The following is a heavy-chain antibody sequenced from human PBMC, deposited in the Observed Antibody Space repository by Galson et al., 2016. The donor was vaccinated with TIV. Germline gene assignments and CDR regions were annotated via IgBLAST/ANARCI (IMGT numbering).Heavy chain of an antibody. CDR1: GGSLTTYP. CDR2: SVPVFGPP. D-gene: IGHD2-21*02. Sequence: SVKVSCKASGGSLTTYPISWLRQAPGLGLEWMGRSVPVFGPPKYSPRFQGRVTLTTDESASTVYMELSSLRSEDTAIYYCARDTPCGGACYFFDDWGRGTLVTVSS. CDR3: ARDTPCGGACYFFDD. J-gene: IGHJ4*02. V-gene: IGHV1-69*05.